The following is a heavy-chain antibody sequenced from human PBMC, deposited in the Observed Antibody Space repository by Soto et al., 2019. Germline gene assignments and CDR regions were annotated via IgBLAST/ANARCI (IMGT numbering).Heavy chain of an antibody. D-gene: IGHD3-22*01. V-gene: IGHV3-33*01. CDR1: GFTFSSYG. J-gene: IGHJ4*02. CDR2: IWYDGSNK. Sequence: QVQLVESGGGVVQPGRSLRLSCAASGFTFSSYGMHWVRQAPGKGLEWVAVIWYDGSNKYYADSVKGRFTISRDKSKNTLYLQMNSRRAEDTAVYYCARGQFDDSSGGFDYWGQGTLVTVSS. CDR3: ARGQFDDSSGGFDY.